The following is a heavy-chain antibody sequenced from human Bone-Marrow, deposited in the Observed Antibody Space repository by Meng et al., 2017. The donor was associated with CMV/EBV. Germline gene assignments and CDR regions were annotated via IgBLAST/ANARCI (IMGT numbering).Heavy chain of an antibody. CDR3: ARSVPLVSSGWYLN. CDR1: GGSFSGYY. V-gene: IGHV4-34*01. CDR2: INHSGST. Sequence: GSLRLSCAVYGGSFSGYYWSWIRQPPGKGLEWIGEINHSGSTNYNPSLKSRVTISVDTSKNQFSLKLSSVTAADTAVYYCARSVPLVSSGWYLNWGQGTLVTVSS. J-gene: IGHJ4*02. D-gene: IGHD6-19*01.